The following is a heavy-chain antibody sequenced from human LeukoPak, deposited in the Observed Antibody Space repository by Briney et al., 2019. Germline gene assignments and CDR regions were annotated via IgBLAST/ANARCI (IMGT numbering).Heavy chain of an antibody. Sequence: ASVKVSCKASGYTFTGYYMYWVRQAPGQGLEWMGWINPNSGGTNYAQKFQGRVTMTRDTSISTAYMELSRLRSDDTAVYYCARDLDGLRFLEWLLPQDYWGQGTLVTVSS. J-gene: IGHJ4*02. CDR3: ARDLDGLRFLEWLLPQDY. CDR1: GYTFTGYY. CDR2: INPNSGGT. V-gene: IGHV1-2*02. D-gene: IGHD3-3*01.